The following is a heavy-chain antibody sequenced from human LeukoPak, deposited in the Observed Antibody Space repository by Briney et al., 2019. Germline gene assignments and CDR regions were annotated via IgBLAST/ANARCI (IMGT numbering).Heavy chain of an antibody. CDR3: ARGSVYYDSSGYYYY. V-gene: IGHV3-30*04. CDR1: GFTFSSYA. Sequence: GRSLRLSCAASGFTFSSYAMHWVRQAPGKGLEWVAVISYDGSNKYYADSVKGRFTISRDNSKNTLYLQMNSLRAEDTAVYYCARGSVYYDSSGYYYYWGQGTLVTVSS. D-gene: IGHD3-22*01. CDR2: ISYDGSNK. J-gene: IGHJ4*02.